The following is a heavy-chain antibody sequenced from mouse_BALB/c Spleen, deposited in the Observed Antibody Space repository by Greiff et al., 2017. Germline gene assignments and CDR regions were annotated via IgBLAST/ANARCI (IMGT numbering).Heavy chain of an antibody. V-gene: IGHV1-87*01. J-gene: IGHJ3*01. Sequence: QLKQSGAELARPGASVKLSCKASGYTFTSYWMQWVKQRPGQGLEWIGAIYPGDGDTRYTQKFKGKATLTADKSSSTAYMQLSSLASEDSAVYYCASFYDGYYVWFAYWGQGTLVTVSA. D-gene: IGHD2-3*01. CDR2: IYPGDGDT. CDR1: GYTFTSYW. CDR3: ASFYDGYYVWFAY.